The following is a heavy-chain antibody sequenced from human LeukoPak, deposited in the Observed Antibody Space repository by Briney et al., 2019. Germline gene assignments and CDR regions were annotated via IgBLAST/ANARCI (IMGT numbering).Heavy chain of an antibody. V-gene: IGHV1-69*05. D-gene: IGHD2-2*02. CDR2: IIPIFGTA. CDR3: ARGIVPAAIRGAFDI. J-gene: IGHJ3*02. Sequence: GASVKVSCKASGGTFSSYAISWVRQAPGQGLEWRGGIIPIFGTANYAHKFQGRVTITTDESTSTAYMELSSLRSEDTAVYYCARGIVPAAIRGAFDIWGQGTMVTVSS. CDR1: GGTFSSYA.